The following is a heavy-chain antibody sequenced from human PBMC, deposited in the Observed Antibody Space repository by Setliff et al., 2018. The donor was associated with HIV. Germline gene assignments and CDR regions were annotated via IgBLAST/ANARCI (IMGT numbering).Heavy chain of an antibody. CDR3: ARDDHYYVLGSILSDWYFVL. D-gene: IGHD3-10*01. CDR1: GGTFRNYA. J-gene: IGHJ2*01. V-gene: IGHV1-69*13. CDR2: IIRIFGST. Sequence: GASVKVSCKASGGTFRNYAINWVRQAPGQGLEWMGGIIRIFGSTKYAQKFLDRVTITADESTNTVGMELSSLTSEDTAVYYCARDDHYYVLGSILSDWYFVLWCRGTLVTVSS.